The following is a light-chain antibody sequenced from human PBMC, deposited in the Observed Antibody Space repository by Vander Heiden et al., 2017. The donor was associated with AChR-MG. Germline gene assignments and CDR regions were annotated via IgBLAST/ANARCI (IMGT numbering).Light chain of an antibody. V-gene: IGKV1-33*01. CDR2: GAS. Sequence: DIQMTQSPSSLSASIRDRVTTTCQASQDITKYLNWYQQKPGKAPKLLIYGASNLETGVPSRFSGSGSGTDFTFTITSLQPEDIATYYCQQYDNPPLTFGGGTKVEIK. CDR3: QQYDNPPLT. J-gene: IGKJ4*01. CDR1: QDITKY.